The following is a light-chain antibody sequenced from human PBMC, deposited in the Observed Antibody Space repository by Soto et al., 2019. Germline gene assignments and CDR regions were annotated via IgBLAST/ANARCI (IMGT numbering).Light chain of an antibody. Sequence: EIVMTQSPATLSVSPGERATLSCRASQSVSSDLAWYQQKPGQAPRLLIYGASTRATGIPARFSGSGSGTEFTLTISSLQSEDFAFYYCQQYNNWPYTFGQGTELESK. CDR2: GAS. CDR1: QSVSSD. V-gene: IGKV3-15*01. CDR3: QQYNNWPYT. J-gene: IGKJ2*01.